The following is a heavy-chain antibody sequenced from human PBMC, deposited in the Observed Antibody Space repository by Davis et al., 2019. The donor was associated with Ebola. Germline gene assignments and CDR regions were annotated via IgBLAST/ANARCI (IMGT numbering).Heavy chain of an antibody. CDR2: TYYMSKWYN. CDR1: GDSVSVNSGG. CDR3: ARGRLRVGMDV. J-gene: IGHJ6*04. Sequence: HSQTLSLTCAISGDSVSVNSGGWNWIRQSPSRGLEWLGRTYYMSKWYNDYAPSVVGRISINADTSKNHFSLQLNSVTPEDTAMYYCARGRLRVGMDVWGEGTTVTVSS. V-gene: IGHV6-1*01. D-gene: IGHD5-18*01.